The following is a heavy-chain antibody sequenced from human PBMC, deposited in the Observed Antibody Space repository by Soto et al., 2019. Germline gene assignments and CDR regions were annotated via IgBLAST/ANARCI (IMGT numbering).Heavy chain of an antibody. CDR1: DSTFNTYG. CDR3: ARDSRAFMDTPTAAFDI. J-gene: IGHJ3*02. V-gene: IGHV1-18*04. CDR2: LSGYNGDT. Sequence: QVQLVQSGSEVKKPGASVKVSCKASDSTFNTYGVSWVRQAPGQGLEWMGWLSGYNGDTQSAHNLQDRVTMTRDSTTTTGYRELRGLRSDDTAVDYCARDSRAFMDTPTAAFDIWGQGTVVTVSS. D-gene: IGHD2-21*02.